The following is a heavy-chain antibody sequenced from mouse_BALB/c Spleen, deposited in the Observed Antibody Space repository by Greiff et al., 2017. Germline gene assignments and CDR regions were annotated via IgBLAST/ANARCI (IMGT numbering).Heavy chain of an antibody. CDR2: INPSTGYT. Sequence: VQLQQSGAELAKPGASVKMSCKASGYTFTSYWMHWVKQRPGQGLEWIGYINPSTGYTEYNQKFKDKATLTADKSSSTAYMQLSSLTSEDSAVYYCARSHLGYYAMDYWGQGTSVTVSS. CDR3: ARSHLGYYAMDY. CDR1: GYTFTSYW. V-gene: IGHV1-7*01. J-gene: IGHJ4*01.